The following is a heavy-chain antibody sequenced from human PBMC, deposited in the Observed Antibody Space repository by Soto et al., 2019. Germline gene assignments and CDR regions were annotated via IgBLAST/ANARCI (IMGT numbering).Heavy chain of an antibody. CDR3: ARDGRVVAVAGTDYYYGMDV. CDR2: ISAYNGNT. Sequence: ASVKVSCKASGYTFTSYGISWVRQAPGQGLEWMGWISAYNGNTEYAQNFQGRVTMTTDTSTSTAYMELRRVRYDDTAVYYCARDGRVVAVAGTDYYYGMDVWGQGTTVTVSS. V-gene: IGHV1-18*04. J-gene: IGHJ6*02. D-gene: IGHD6-19*01. CDR1: GYTFTSYG.